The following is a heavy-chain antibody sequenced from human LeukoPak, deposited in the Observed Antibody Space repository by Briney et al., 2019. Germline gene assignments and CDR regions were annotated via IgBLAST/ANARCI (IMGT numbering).Heavy chain of an antibody. CDR1: GGSISSSSYY. Sequence: SETLSLTCTVSGGSISSSSYYWGWIRQPPGKGLEWIGSIYYSGSTYYNPSLKSRVTISVDTSKNQFSLKLSSVTAADAAVYYCARQPVAGTPYFDYWGQGTLVTVSS. CDR2: IYYSGST. D-gene: IGHD6-19*01. V-gene: IGHV4-39*01. J-gene: IGHJ4*02. CDR3: ARQPVAGTPYFDY.